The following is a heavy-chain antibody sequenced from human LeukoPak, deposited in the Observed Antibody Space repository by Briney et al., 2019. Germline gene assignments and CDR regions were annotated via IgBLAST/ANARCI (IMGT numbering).Heavy chain of an antibody. Sequence: PGGSLRLSCVASGFTFSSYSMHWVRQAPGKGLQWVAVVAYDGFAGSHTYYADSVKGRFTVSRDNSKNTLDLQMSSLRAEDTAVYYCAKAPDIVLMVYATDWGQGTLVTVSS. D-gene: IGHD2-8*01. CDR1: GFTFSSYS. J-gene: IGHJ4*02. V-gene: IGHV3-30*18. CDR3: AKAPDIVLMVYATD. CDR2: VAYDGFAGSHT.